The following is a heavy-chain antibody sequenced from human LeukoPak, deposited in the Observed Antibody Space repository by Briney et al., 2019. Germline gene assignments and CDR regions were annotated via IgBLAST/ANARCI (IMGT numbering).Heavy chain of an antibody. V-gene: IGHV3-21*01. CDR1: GFTFSSYS. Sequence: GGSLRLSCAASGFTFSSYSMNWVRQAPGKGLEWVSSISSSSSYIYYADSVKGRFTISRDNAKNSLYQQMNSLRAEDTAVYYCAREPYSNPPFSDYWGQGTLVTVSS. J-gene: IGHJ4*02. D-gene: IGHD4-11*01. CDR2: ISSSSSYI. CDR3: AREPYSNPPFSDY.